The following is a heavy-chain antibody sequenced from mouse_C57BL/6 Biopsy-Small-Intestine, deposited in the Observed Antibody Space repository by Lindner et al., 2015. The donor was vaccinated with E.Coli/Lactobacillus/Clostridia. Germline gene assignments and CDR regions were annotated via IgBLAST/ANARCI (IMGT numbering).Heavy chain of an antibody. CDR3: ARSGYSSMDY. CDR1: GYVFSNSW. V-gene: IGHV1-82*01. CDR2: IYPINGDT. J-gene: IGHJ4*01. Sequence: VQLQESGPELVKPGASVKISCKASGYVFSNSWMHWVKQRPGKGLEWIGRIYPINGDTNYNGKFKGKATLTADRSSSTAYMQLSSLASEDSAVYFCARSGYSSMDYWGQGTSVTVSS. D-gene: IGHD2-12*01.